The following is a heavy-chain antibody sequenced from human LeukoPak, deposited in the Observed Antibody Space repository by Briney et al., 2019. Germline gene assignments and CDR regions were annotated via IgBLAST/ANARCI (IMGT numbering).Heavy chain of an antibody. J-gene: IGHJ4*02. V-gene: IGHV3-48*02. CDR1: GFTFSSYS. CDR2: ISGDSSST. D-gene: IGHD6-13*01. Sequence: PGGSLRLSCAASGFTFSSYSMNWVRQAPGRGLEWGSYISGDSSSTYYADSVKGRFTISRDNAKNSLYVQMNRLRDEDSAVYYCARVGLAADGSQLDYWRQGTLVTVSS. CDR3: ARVGLAADGSQLDY.